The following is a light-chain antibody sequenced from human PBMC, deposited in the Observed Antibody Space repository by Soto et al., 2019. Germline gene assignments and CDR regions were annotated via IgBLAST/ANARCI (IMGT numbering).Light chain of an antibody. CDR1: QSISSW. J-gene: IGKJ3*01. Sequence: DIQMTQSPSTLSASVGDRVTITCRASQSISSWLAWYQQKPGKAPKLLIYKASSLESGVPSRFSGSGSGTEFTLTISSLQPDDFATYYCQQYTVRPLFTFGPGTKVDIK. CDR2: KAS. V-gene: IGKV1-5*03. CDR3: QQYTVRPLFT.